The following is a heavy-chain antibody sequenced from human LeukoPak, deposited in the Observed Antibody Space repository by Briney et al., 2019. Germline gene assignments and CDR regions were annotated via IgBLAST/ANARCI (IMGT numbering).Heavy chain of an antibody. CDR3: ARTLEPVVVTATGATNDY. D-gene: IGHD2-21*02. Sequence: ASVEVSCKASEGIFSSYAISWVRQAPGQGLEWMGKIIPILGIANYAQKFQGRVTITADKSTSTPYMELSSLRSEDTAVYYCARTLEPVVVTATGATNDYWGQGTLVTVSS. CDR2: IIPILGIA. CDR1: EGIFSSYA. J-gene: IGHJ4*02. V-gene: IGHV1-69*04.